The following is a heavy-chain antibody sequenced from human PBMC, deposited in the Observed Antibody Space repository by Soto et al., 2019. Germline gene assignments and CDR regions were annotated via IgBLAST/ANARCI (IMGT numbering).Heavy chain of an antibody. D-gene: IGHD3-10*01. CDR2: IYYSGNT. Sequence: SETLSLTCSVSGGSISSNYWSWIRQTPGRGLEWIGYIYYSGNTNYNPSLKSRVTISVDTSKNQFSLNLNSVTAADTGVYYCASFRGSGGYHIIFFSGMDPWGKGTMFT. CDR1: GGSISSNY. CDR3: ASFRGSGGYHIIFFSGMDP. J-gene: IGHJ6*04. V-gene: IGHV4-59*01.